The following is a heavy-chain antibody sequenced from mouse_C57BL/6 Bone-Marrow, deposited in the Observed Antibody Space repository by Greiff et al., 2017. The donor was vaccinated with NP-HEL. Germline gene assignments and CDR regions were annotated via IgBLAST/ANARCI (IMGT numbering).Heavy chain of an antibody. Sequence: VQLQQSGPELVKPGASVKLSCTASGSTFTDYYMHWVQQSQGKSLEWIGYINPNNGGTCYNQKFKGKDTLTVDNSSSTAYMELRSLTSEDSAVYYCARGDYDVDEYWGQGTTLTVSS. CDR3: ARGDYDVDEY. J-gene: IGHJ2*01. D-gene: IGHD2-4*01. V-gene: IGHV1-26*01. CDR2: INPNNGGT. CDR1: GSTFTDYY.